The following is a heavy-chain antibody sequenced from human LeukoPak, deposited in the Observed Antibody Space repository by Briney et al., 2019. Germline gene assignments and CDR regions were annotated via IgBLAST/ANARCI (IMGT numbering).Heavy chain of an antibody. J-gene: IGHJ3*02. CDR3: ARIEWERLGRAFDI. CDR2: IWYDGSNK. V-gene: IGHV3-33*01. Sequence: PGGSLRLSCAASGFTFSSYGMHWVRQAPGKGLEWEAVIWYDGSNKYYADSVKGRFTISRDNSKNTLYLQMNSLRAEDMAVYYCARIEWERLGRAFDIWGQGTMVTVSS. CDR1: GFTFSSYG. D-gene: IGHD1-26*01.